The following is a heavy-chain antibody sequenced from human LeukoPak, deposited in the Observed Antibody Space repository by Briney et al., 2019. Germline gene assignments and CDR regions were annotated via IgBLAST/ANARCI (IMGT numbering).Heavy chain of an antibody. J-gene: IGHJ6*02. D-gene: IGHD3-10*01. CDR1: GGSISSYY. Sequence: SETLSLTCTVSGGSISSYYWSWIRQPPGKGLEWIGYIYYSGSHNYNPSLKSRVTISVDTSKNQFSLKLSSVPAADTAVYYCARAGSYYHDDYYGMDVWGQGTTVTVSS. V-gene: IGHV4-59*08. CDR2: IYYSGSH. CDR3: ARAGSYYHDDYYGMDV.